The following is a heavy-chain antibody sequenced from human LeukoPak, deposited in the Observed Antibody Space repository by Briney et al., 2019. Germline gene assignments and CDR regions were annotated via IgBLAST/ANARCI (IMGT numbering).Heavy chain of an antibody. CDR1: GFTFSSYW. J-gene: IGHJ4*02. Sequence: GGSLRLSCAASGFTFSSYWMHWVRQAPGKRLVWVSRINSDGSSTSYADSVKGRFTISRDNAKNTLYLQMNSLRAEDTAVYYCARVPRPGGATVWGQGTLVTVSS. V-gene: IGHV3-74*01. CDR2: INSDGSST. CDR3: ARVPRPGGATV. D-gene: IGHD1-26*01.